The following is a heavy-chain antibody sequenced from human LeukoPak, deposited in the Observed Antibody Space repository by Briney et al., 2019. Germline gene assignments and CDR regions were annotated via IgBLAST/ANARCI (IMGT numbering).Heavy chain of an antibody. V-gene: IGHV3-7*03. J-gene: IGHJ4*02. CDR3: ARARKGRVVVQPYYFDS. CDR1: GFTFSSYW. CDR2: IKQDGSEK. Sequence: GSLRLSCAASGFTFSSYWMSWVRQAPGKGLEWVANIKQDGSEKYYVDSVKGRFTISRDNAKNSLYLQVNSLRAEDTAVYYCARARKGRVVVQPYYFDSWGQGTLVNVSS. D-gene: IGHD2-15*01.